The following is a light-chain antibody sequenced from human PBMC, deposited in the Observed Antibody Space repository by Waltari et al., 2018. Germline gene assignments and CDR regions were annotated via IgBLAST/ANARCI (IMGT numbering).Light chain of an antibody. J-gene: IGKJ2*01. CDR3: QQYNNWPPMYT. CDR2: GAS. Sequence: EIVMTQSPATLSVSPGERATLSCRASQSVSSNLAWYQQKPVQAPRLLIYGASTRATGITARFSGSGSGTEFTLTISSLQSEDFAVYYCQQYNNWPPMYTFGQGTKLEIK. CDR1: QSVSSN. V-gene: IGKV3-15*01.